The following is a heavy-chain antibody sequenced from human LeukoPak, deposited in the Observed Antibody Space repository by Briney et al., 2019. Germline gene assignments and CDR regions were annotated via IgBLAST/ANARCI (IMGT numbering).Heavy chain of an antibody. J-gene: IGHJ4*02. CDR3: ARAIAVAGTDY. V-gene: IGHV3-30*03. Sequence: GGSLRLSCVASGFTFSSYGMHWVRQAPGKGLEWVAVISNDGSNKYYADSVKGRFTISRDNSKNTLYLQMNNLGAEDTAVYYCARAIAVAGTDYWGQGTLVTVSS. D-gene: IGHD6-19*01. CDR1: GFTFSSYG. CDR2: ISNDGSNK.